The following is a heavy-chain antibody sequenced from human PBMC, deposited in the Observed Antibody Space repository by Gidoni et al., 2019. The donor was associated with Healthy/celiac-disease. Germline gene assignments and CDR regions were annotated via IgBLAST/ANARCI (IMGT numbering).Heavy chain of an antibody. CDR3: TTDLSGDGYIVY. Sequence: EVQLVESGGGLVKPGGSLRLSCAASGFTFSNAWMSWVRQAPGKGLEWVGRIKSKTDGGTTDYAAPVKGRFTISRDDSKNTLYLQMNSLKTEDTAVYYCTTDLSGDGYIVYWGQGTLVTVSS. CDR2: IKSKTDGGTT. CDR1: GFTFSNAW. D-gene: IGHD5-12*01. V-gene: IGHV3-15*01. J-gene: IGHJ4*02.